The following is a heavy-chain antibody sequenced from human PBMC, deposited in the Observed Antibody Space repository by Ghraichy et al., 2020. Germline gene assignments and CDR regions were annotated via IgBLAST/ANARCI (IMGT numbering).Heavy chain of an antibody. CDR1: GFTFSNYA. CDR2: ISGSGGGT. V-gene: IGHV3-23*01. J-gene: IGHJ5*02. Sequence: GGSLRLSCAASGFTFSNYAMTWVRQAPGKGLEWVSSISGSGGGTYYAGSVQGRFTISRDNSKNTLYLQMNRLRAEDTAVYYCAKDEMGSSSSGNWFDPWGQGTLLTVSS. D-gene: IGHD6-6*01. CDR3: AKDEMGSSSSGNWFDP.